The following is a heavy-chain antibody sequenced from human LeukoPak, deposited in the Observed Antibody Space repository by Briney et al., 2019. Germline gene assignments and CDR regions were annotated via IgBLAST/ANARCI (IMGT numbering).Heavy chain of an antibody. CDR3: ARHSGYCSSTSCYDWFDP. J-gene: IGHJ5*02. D-gene: IGHD2-2*01. V-gene: IGHV4-59*01. CDR1: GGSISSYY. Sequence: SETLSLTCTVSGGSISSYYWSWIRQPPGKGLEWIGYIYYSGSTNYNPSLKSRVTISVDTSKNQFSLKPSSVTAADTAVYYCARHSGYCSSTSCYDWFDPWGQGTLVTVSS. CDR2: IYYSGST.